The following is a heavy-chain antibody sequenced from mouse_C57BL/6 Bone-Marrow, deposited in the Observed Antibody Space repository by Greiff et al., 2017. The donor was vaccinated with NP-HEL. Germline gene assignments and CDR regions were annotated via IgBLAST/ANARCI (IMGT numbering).Heavy chain of an antibody. CDR3: ARGLLWLRRRDYYAMDY. J-gene: IGHJ4*01. Sequence: VQLQQPGAVLVKPGASVKLSCKASGYTFTSYWMHWVKQRPGQGLEWIGMIHPNSGSTNYNEKFKSKATLTVDKSSSTAYMQLSSLTSEDSAVYYCARGLLWLRRRDYYAMDYWGQGTSVTVSS. V-gene: IGHV1-64*01. CDR1: GYTFTSYW. D-gene: IGHD2-2*01. CDR2: IHPNSGST.